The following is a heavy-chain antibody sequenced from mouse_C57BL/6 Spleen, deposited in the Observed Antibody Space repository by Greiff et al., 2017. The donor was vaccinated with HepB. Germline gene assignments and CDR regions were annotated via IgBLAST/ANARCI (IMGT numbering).Heavy chain of an antibody. J-gene: IGHJ2*01. D-gene: IGHD1-1*01. CDR3: ARIKKIVATYFDY. Sequence: QVQLQQSGAELVKAGASVKMSCKASGYTFTSYWMHWVKQRLGQGLEWFAETNPTNGRTYYNEKFKSKATLTVDKSSSTAYMQLSGPTFADSAVYYCARIKKIVATYFDYWGQGTTLTVSS. V-gene: IGHV1S81*02. CDR1: GYTFTSYW. CDR2: TNPTNGRT.